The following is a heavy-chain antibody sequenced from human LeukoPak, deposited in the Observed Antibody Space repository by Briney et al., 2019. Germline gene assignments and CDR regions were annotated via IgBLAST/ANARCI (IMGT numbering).Heavy chain of an antibody. Sequence: GGSLRLSCAASGFTVSNNYMYWVRQAPGKGLEWLSVIYTAGSTYYADSVKGRFTISRDNSKNTLYLQMNSLRAEDTAVYYCARDHDSGSYSDYWGQGTLVTVSS. V-gene: IGHV3-53*05. CDR3: ARDHDSGSYSDY. CDR1: GFTVSNNY. CDR2: IYTAGST. J-gene: IGHJ4*02. D-gene: IGHD3-10*01.